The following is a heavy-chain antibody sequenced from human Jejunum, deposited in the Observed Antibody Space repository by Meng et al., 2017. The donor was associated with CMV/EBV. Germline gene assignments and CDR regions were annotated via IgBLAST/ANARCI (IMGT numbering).Heavy chain of an antibody. CDR3: AKDHGNSFDY. CDR1: GLTFSSYG. J-gene: IGHJ4*02. CDR2: IRYDGTNE. V-gene: IGHV3-30*02. Sequence: CAASGLTFSSYGMHWVRQAPGKGLEWVSFIRYDGTNEYHADSVKGRFTISRDNSKNTLYLQMNSLRAEDTAVYYCAKDHGNSFDYWGQGTLVTVSS. D-gene: IGHD1-1*01.